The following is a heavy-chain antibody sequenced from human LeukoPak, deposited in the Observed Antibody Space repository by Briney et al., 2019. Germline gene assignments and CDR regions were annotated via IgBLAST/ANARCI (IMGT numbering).Heavy chain of an antibody. CDR2: ISSSGSTI. Sequence: GGSLRLSCAASGFTFSSYEMNWVRQAPGKGLEWVSYISSSGSTIYYADSVKGRFTISRDNAKNSLYLQMNSLRAEDTAVYYCARFGGRGFGEFYFDYWGQGTLVTVSS. J-gene: IGHJ4*02. D-gene: IGHD3-10*01. CDR3: ARFGGRGFGEFYFDY. CDR1: GFTFSSYE. V-gene: IGHV3-48*03.